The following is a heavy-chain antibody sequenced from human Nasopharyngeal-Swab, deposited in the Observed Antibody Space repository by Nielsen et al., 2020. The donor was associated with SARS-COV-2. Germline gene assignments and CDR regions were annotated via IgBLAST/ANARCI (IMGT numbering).Heavy chain of an antibody. J-gene: IGHJ4*02. V-gene: IGHV4-4*02. CDR2: IYHSGST. CDR3: ARRKREEVRGVRYYFDY. D-gene: IGHD3-10*01. Sequence: VRQAPGKGLEWIGEIYHSGSTNYNPSLKSRVTISVDTSKNQFSLKLSSVTAADTAVYYCARRKREEVRGVRYYFDYWGQGTLVTVSS.